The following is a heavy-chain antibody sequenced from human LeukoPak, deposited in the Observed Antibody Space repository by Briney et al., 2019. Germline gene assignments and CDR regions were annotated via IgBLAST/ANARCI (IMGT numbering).Heavy chain of an antibody. CDR3: AKDQTRWAFDI. CDR2: ISGSGGTT. CDR1: GFTFSNYA. J-gene: IGHJ3*02. Sequence: PGGSLRLSCAASGFTFSNYAMNWVRQAPGKGLEWVSAISGSGGTTYYADSVKGRFTISRDDSENTFYLQMNSLRAEDTAVYYCAKDQTRWAFDIWGQGTMVTVSS. V-gene: IGHV3-23*01.